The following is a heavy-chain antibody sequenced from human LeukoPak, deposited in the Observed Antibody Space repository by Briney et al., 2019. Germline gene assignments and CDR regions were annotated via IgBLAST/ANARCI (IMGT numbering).Heavy chain of an antibody. CDR2: IYYSGST. CDR3: AREGRFDDFWSGYIDY. D-gene: IGHD3-3*01. J-gene: IGHJ4*02. CDR1: GGSVSSGSYY. Sequence: PSETLSLTCTVSGGSVSSGSYYWSWIRQHPGKGLEWIGYIYYSGSTYYNPSLKSRVTISVDTSKNQFSLKLSSVTAADTAVYYCAREGRFDDFWSGYIDYWGQGTLVTVSS. V-gene: IGHV4-31*03.